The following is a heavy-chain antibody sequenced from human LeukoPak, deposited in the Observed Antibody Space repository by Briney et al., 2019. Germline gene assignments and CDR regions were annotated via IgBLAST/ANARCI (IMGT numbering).Heavy chain of an antibody. CDR3: ARDRPLNDSSGYSAEDLFDP. D-gene: IGHD3-22*01. CDR2: ISAYNANT. CDR1: GYTFTRYG. V-gene: IGHV1-18*01. J-gene: IGHJ5*02. Sequence: ASLKVSCKASGYTFTRYGISWGPHTPGQGVEWMGWISAYNANTNYAQKIQGRVAMTTDTSKSTAYMELRSLRSDDTAVYYCARDRPLNDSSGYSAEDLFDPWSQACLVTVS.